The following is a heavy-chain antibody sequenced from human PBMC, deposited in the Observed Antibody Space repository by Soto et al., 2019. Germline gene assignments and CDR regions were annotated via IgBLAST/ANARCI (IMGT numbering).Heavy chain of an antibody. CDR3: AKDRETETNYYGMDV. Sequence: QVQLVESGGGVVQPGRSLRLSCAASGFTFSNYGMHWVRQAPGKGLEWVAVISYDGNNKYYGDSVKGRFTISRDNSKNTLYLQMNSLRAEDPAVYYCAKDRETETNYYGMDVWGQGTTVTVSS. J-gene: IGHJ6*02. CDR1: GFTFSNYG. V-gene: IGHV3-30*18. CDR2: ISYDGNNK. D-gene: IGHD1-26*01.